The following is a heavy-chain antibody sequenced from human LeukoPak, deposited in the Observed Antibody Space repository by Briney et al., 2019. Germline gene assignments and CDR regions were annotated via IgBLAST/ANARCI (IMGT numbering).Heavy chain of an antibody. J-gene: IGHJ4*02. Sequence: GGSLRLSCAASGFTFSSYAMHWVRQAPGKGLEWVAVISYDGSNKYYADSVKGRFTISRDNSKNTLYLQMNSLRAEDTAVYYCARGGYSGSYYDWGQGTLVTVSS. CDR3: ARGGYSGSYYD. CDR2: ISYDGSNK. V-gene: IGHV3-30*16. D-gene: IGHD1-26*01. CDR1: GFTFSSYA.